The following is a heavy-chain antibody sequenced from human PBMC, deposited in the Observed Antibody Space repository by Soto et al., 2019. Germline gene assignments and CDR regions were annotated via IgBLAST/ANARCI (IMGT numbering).Heavy chain of an antibody. V-gene: IGHV3-23*01. D-gene: IGHD2-8*02. CDR1: GFICGSYD. CDR3: AKATATGGGAFDI. Sequence: SGGSLRLSCAASGFICGSYDMIWVRQAPGKGLEWVSTILVDGRTFYVDSVKGRFTISRDSSQNTVYLQMNSLTAGDTALYYCAKATATGGGAFDICGQGTKVTVSS. J-gene: IGHJ3*02. CDR2: ILVDGRT.